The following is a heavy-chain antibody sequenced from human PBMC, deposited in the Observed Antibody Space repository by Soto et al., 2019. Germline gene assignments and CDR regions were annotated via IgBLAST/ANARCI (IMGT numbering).Heavy chain of an antibody. D-gene: IGHD6-19*01. CDR1: GYTFTSYA. CDR2: INAGNGNT. V-gene: IGHV1-3*01. Sequence: ASVKVSCKASGYTFTSYAIHWVRQAPGQRLEWMGWINAGNGNTKYSQKFQGRVTITRDTSASTAYMELSSLRSEDTAVYYCARDLSSGWPYLDYWGQGTLVTVSS. CDR3: ARDLSSGWPYLDY. J-gene: IGHJ4*02.